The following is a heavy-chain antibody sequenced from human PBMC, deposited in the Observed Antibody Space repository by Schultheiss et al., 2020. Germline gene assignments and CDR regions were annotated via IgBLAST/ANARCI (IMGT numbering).Heavy chain of an antibody. V-gene: IGHV4-34*01. CDR2: INHSGST. J-gene: IGHJ4*02. CDR1: GGSFSGYY. CDR3: ARVGALGANNPS. D-gene: IGHD3-16*01. Sequence: GSLRLSCAVYGGSFSGYYWSWIRQPPGKGLEWIGEINHSGSTNYNPSLKSRVTISVDTSKNQFSLKLSSVTAADTAVYYCARVGALGANNPSGGQGTLVTVSS.